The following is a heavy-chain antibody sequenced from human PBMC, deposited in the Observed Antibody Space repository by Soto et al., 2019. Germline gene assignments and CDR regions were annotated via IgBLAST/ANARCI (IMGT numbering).Heavy chain of an antibody. CDR2: ILGSVSST. D-gene: IGHD2-8*01. V-gene: IGHV1-69*01. CDR3: AAGGRVTFKACVY. Sequence: QVQLVQSGAEVKKPGSSVKVTCTASGGIFSRSGTFSSFAISWVRQAPGQGLEWMGGILGSVSSTKYAQRFQGRLTITADESANSALMELRSLRSEDTVIYYFAAGGRVTFKACVYWGQGALVTVSS. J-gene: IGHJ4*02. CDR1: GGIFSRSGTFSSFA.